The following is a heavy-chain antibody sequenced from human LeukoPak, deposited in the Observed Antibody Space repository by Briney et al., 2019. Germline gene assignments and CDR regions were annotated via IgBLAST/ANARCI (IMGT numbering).Heavy chain of an antibody. J-gene: IGHJ4*02. Sequence: GGSLRLSRAASGFTFSSYSMNWVRQAPGKGLEWVSYISSSSSTIYYADSVKGRFTISRDNAKNSLYLQMNSLRAEDTAVYYCARNLPLGVVPAAIGYWGQGTLVTVSS. CDR1: GFTFSSYS. CDR3: ARNLPLGVVPAAIGY. V-gene: IGHV3-48*01. CDR2: ISSSSSTI. D-gene: IGHD2-2*01.